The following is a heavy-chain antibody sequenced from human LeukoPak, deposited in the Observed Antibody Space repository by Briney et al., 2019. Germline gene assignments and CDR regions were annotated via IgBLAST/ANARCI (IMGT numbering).Heavy chain of an antibody. V-gene: IGHV3-7*01. J-gene: IGHJ4*02. Sequence: GGSLRLSCAASGFTFSSYAMSWVRQAPGKGLEWVANIKQDGSEKYYVDSVKGRFTISRDNAKNSLYLQMNSLRADDTAVYYCARDVSGWYFDYWGQGTLVTVSS. CDR1: GFTFSSYA. CDR2: IKQDGSEK. CDR3: ARDVSGWYFDY. D-gene: IGHD6-19*01.